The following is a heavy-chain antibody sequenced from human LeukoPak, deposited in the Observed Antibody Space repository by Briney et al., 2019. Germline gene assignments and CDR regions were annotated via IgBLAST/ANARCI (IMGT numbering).Heavy chain of an antibody. D-gene: IGHD1-14*01. CDR2: IHNSGRT. J-gene: IGHJ4*02. CDR3: ARHGTISSESYFDY. Sequence: SETLSLTCSVSGGSVSSYYWSWIRQSPGKGLEWIGYIHNSGRTNYNPSLKCRVTGFVDTSKNQVSLRLSSVTAADTAVYYCARHGTISSESYFDYWGQGALVTVSS. V-gene: IGHV4-59*08. CDR1: GGSVSSYY.